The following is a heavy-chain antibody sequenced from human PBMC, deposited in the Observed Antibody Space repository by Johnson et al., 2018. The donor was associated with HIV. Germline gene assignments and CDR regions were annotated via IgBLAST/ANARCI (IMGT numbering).Heavy chain of an antibody. CDR3: ARDSSLYTLSANTDAFDI. V-gene: IGHV3-NL1*01. Sequence: QVQLVESGGGVVQPGGSLRLSCAASGITFSSYGMHWVRQAPGKGLEWVSVIYSGGSRYYGDSVKGRFTISRDNAKNSLYLQMNSLRAEDTAVYYCARDSSLYTLSANTDAFDIWGQGTMVTVSS. CDR2: IYSGGSR. J-gene: IGHJ3*02. CDR1: GITFSSYG. D-gene: IGHD2-2*01.